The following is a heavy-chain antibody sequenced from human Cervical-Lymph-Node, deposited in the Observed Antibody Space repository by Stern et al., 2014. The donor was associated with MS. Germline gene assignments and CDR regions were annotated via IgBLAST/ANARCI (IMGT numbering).Heavy chain of an antibody. CDR2: IWYDGSNE. J-gene: IGHJ4*02. CDR1: GFTFSSHG. CDR3: VAYASGDNINY. D-gene: IGHD2-2*01. Sequence: MQLVESGGGVVQPGRSLRLSCVAFGFTFSSHGMHWVRQAPGKGLEWVAVIWYDGSNENYASSVKGRVTISRDNSKNTLYLQMNSLRAEDTAVYYCVAYASGDNINYWGQGTLVTVSS. V-gene: IGHV3-33*01.